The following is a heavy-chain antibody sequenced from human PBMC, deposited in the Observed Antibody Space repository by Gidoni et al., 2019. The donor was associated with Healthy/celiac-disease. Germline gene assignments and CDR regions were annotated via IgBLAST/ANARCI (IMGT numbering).Heavy chain of an antibody. CDR2: INWNSASA. D-gene: IGHD5-18*01. Sequence: EVQLLESGGDLVQPGTSLRLSCEVSGFTFDDYAIHWVRQGPGKGLEWVSGINWNSASAGYAESVEGRFTISRDNDKKSLYLQMTSLRPEDTAVYYCAKARGFTYGIDAFDIWGHGTMVTVSS. CDR1: GFTFDDYA. CDR3: AKARGFTYGIDAFDI. J-gene: IGHJ3*02. V-gene: IGHV3-9*01.